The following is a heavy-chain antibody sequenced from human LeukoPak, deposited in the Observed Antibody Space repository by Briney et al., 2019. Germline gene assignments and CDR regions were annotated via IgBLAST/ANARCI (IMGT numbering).Heavy chain of an antibody. CDR2: IYSGGST. V-gene: IGHV3-53*05. Sequence: GGSLRLSCAASGFSVSSHYMSWVRQAPGKGLEWVSVIYSGGSTNYADSVKGRFTISRDTSENTLYFQMNSLRPEDTAVYFCVRDNYGSGTYYHEDRGHVTLVTV. D-gene: IGHD3-10*01. CDR1: GFSVSSHY. J-gene: IGHJ4*01. CDR3: VRDNYGSGTYYHED.